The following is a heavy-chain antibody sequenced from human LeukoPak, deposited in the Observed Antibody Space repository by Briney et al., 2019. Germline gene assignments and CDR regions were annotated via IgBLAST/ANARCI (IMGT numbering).Heavy chain of an antibody. CDR1: GYTFTCYY. CDR3: ARVGGATTFYFDY. CDR2: INPNSGGT. J-gene: IGHJ4*02. D-gene: IGHD1-26*01. V-gene: IGHV1-2*02. Sequence: ASVTVSCTASGYTFTCYYMHWVRQAPGQGLGWMGWINPNSGGTNYAQKFQGRVTMTRDTPISTTCMELSRLRSDDTAVYYCARVGGATTFYFDYWGQGTLVTVSS.